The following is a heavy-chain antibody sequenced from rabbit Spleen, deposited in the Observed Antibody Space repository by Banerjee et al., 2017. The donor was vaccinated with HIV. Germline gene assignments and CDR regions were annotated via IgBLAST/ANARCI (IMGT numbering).Heavy chain of an antibody. CDR2: IGVGGGST. Sequence: QSLEESGGGLVQPEGSLTLTCTVSGFSFSNGYYMCWGRQAPGKGLEWIGCIGVGGGSTYYANVAKGRFTITITSSTTVTLQMTSLTAADTATYFCAREKSGNHGHDLWGPGTLVTVS. V-gene: IGHV1S40*01. CDR3: AREKSGNHGHDL. D-gene: IGHD3-1*01. J-gene: IGHJ4*01. CDR1: GFSFSNGYY.